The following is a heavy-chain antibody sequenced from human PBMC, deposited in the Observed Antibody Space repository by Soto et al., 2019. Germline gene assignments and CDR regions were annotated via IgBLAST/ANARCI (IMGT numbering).Heavy chain of an antibody. CDR3: ARESAGSGRNNWFDP. D-gene: IGHD3-10*01. V-gene: IGHV4-59*02. CDR2: IHYTGGT. CDR1: GGSVTSHY. Sequence: SETLSLTCTVYGGSVTSHYWSWIRQPPGKGLEWIGFIHYTGGTKYNPSLESRVTMSIDTSQNQLSLRLNSVTAADTAVYYCARESAGSGRNNWFDPWGLGTLATVSS. J-gene: IGHJ5*02.